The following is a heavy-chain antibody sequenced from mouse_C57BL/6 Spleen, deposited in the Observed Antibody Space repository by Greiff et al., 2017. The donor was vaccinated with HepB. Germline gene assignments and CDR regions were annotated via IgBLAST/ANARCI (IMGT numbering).Heavy chain of an antibody. D-gene: IGHD1-1*01. CDR3: ARDRDYYGSSSYAMDY. CDR2: INYDGSST. J-gene: IGHJ4*01. V-gene: IGHV5-16*01. CDR1: GFTFSDYY. Sequence: DVKLVESEGGLVQPGRSMKLSCTASGFTFSDYYMAWVRQVPEKGLEWVANINYDGSSTYYLDSLKSRFIISRDNAKNILYLQMSSLKSEDTATYYCARDRDYYGSSSYAMDYWGQGTSVTVSS.